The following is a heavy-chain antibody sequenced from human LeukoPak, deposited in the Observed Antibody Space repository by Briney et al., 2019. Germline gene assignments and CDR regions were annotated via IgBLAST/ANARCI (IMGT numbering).Heavy chain of an antibody. D-gene: IGHD3-22*01. CDR1: GSNFMTYG. J-gene: IGHJ3*02. CDR2: ITWNSDRK. V-gene: IGHV3-9*03. CDR3: AKAGGSGYYNDAFDI. Sequence: PGGSLRLSCAASGSNFMTYGMHWVRQAPGKGLEWVSGITWNSDRKGYADSVKGRFTISRDNAKNSLYLQMNSLRAEDMALYYCAKAGGSGYYNDAFDIWGQGTMVTVSS.